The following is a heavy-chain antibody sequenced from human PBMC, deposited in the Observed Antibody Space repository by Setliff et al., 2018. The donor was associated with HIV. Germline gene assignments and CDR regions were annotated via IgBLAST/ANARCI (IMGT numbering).Heavy chain of an antibody. D-gene: IGHD3-10*01. CDR1: SAPLSSYY. V-gene: IGHV4-59*01. CDR2: IFYSGTT. Sequence: SETLSLTCTVSSAPLSSYYLNWIRQPPGKGLEWIGYIFYSGTTNYNPSLKSRVTMSVDASKNQFSLKLSSVTAADTALYFCAREAYFFASGTYYFDSWGQGTLVTVSS. CDR3: AREAYFFASGTYYFDS. J-gene: IGHJ4*02.